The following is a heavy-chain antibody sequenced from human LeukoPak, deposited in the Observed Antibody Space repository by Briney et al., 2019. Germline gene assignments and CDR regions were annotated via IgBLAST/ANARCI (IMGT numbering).Heavy chain of an antibody. Sequence: ASVKVSCKASGYTFAGYYMHWVRQAPGQGLEWMGWINPNSGGTNYAQKFQGRVTMTRDTSISTAYMELSRLRSDDTAVYYCGRDYAWYSGSHFDCWGQGTLVTVSS. CDR2: INPNSGGT. J-gene: IGHJ4*02. V-gene: IGHV1-2*02. CDR3: GRDYAWYSGSHFDC. CDR1: GYTFAGYY. D-gene: IGHD1-26*01.